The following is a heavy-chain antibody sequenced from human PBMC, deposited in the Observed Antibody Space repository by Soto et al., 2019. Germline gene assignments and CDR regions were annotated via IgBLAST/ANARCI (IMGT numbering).Heavy chain of an antibody. D-gene: IGHD7-27*01. J-gene: IGHJ4*02. Sequence: PSETLSLTCAVCGGSFSGYYWSWIRQPPGKGLEWIGSIYYSGSTYYNPSLKSRVTISVDTSKNQFSLKLSSVTAADTAVYYCARRWGYSFDYWGQGTLVTVSS. V-gene: IGHV4-34*01. CDR2: IYYSGST. CDR3: ARRWGYSFDY. CDR1: GGSFSGYY.